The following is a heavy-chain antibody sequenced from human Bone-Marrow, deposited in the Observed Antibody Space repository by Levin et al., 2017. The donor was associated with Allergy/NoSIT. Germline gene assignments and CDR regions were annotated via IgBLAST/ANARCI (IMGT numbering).Heavy chain of an antibody. CDR2: ISYDGSNK. D-gene: IGHD6-13*01. Sequence: RGESLKISCAASGFTFSNYGMHWVRQAPGKGLEWVAVISYDGSNKYYADSVEGRFTISRDNSKNTLYLQMNSLRAEDTAVFYCAKDSAAAGNYFDSFDYWGQGTLVTVSS. J-gene: IGHJ4*02. V-gene: IGHV3-30*18. CDR1: GFTFSNYG. CDR3: AKDSAAAGNYFDSFDY.